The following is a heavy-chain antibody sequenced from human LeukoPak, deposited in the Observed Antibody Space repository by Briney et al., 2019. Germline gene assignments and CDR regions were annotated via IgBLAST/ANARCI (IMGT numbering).Heavy chain of an antibody. Sequence: GGSLRLSCAASGFTFSSYAMTWVRQAPGKGLEWVSVIFAGGSIFYADSVKDRFTISRDNSKNTLFLQMNSLRAEDTALYYCARTTSNPYYLHYWGQGTLVTVSS. V-gene: IGHV3-66*01. CDR3: ARTTSNPYYLHY. CDR2: IFAGGSI. CDR1: GFTFSSYA. J-gene: IGHJ4*02. D-gene: IGHD4-17*01.